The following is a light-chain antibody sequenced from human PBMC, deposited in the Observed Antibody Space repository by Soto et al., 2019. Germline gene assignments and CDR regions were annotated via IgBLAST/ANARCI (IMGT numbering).Light chain of an antibody. CDR2: SAS. V-gene: IGKV3-11*01. J-gene: IGKJ5*01. Sequence: EIVLTQAPATLSLSPGERATLSCRASQSVSANLAWYQQKPGQAPRLLIYSASNRATGIPARFSGSGSGTDFTLTISSLEPEDFAVYYCHKRSNWPPSITFGQGTRLEIK. CDR1: QSVSAN. CDR3: HKRSNWPPSIT.